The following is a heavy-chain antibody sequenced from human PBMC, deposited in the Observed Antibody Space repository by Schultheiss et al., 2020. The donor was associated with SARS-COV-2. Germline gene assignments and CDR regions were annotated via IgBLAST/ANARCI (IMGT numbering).Heavy chain of an antibody. D-gene: IGHD2-15*01. CDR3: AREGLGIGAFDI. J-gene: IGHJ3*02. CDR1: GGSFSGYY. CDR2: IYYSGST. Sequence: SETLSLTCAVYGGSFSGYYWTWIRQPPGKGLEWIGYIYYSGSTYYNPSLKSRVTISVDTSKNQFSLMLSSVTAADTAVYYCAREGLGIGAFDIWGQGTMFTVSS. V-gene: IGHV4-34*01.